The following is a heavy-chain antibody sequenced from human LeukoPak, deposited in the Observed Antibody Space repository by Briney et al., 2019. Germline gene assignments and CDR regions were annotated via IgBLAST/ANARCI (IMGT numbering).Heavy chain of an antibody. V-gene: IGHV4-39*01. J-gene: IGHJ2*01. D-gene: IGHD3-22*01. CDR3: ARGVTMIVVVIHDWYFDL. CDR2: IYYTRST. CDR1: GGSISSSSYY. Sequence: PSETLSLTCTVSGGSISSSSYYWGWTRQPPGKGLEWIGSIYYTRSTYYNPSLKSRVTISVDTSKNQFSLKLTSVTAANTAVYYCARGVTMIVVVIHDWYFDLWGRGTLVTVSS.